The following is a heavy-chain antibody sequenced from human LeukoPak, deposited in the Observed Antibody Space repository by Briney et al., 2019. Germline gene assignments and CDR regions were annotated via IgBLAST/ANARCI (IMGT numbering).Heavy chain of an antibody. CDR3: ARSHSIWTSFDY. V-gene: IGHV4-59*01. D-gene: IGHD3/OR15-3a*01. Sequence: SETLSLTCTVSGGSISSYYWSWIRQPPGKGLEWIGYIYYSGSTNYNPSLKSRVTISVDTSENQFSLKLSSVTAADTAVYYCARSHSIWTSFDYWGQGPLVTVSS. CDR1: GGSISSYY. J-gene: IGHJ4*02. CDR2: IYYSGST.